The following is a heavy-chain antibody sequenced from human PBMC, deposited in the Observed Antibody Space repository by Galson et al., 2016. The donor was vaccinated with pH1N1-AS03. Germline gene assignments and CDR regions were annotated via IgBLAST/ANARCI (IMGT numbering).Heavy chain of an antibody. CDR3: AKIGVIAKWYFDL. D-gene: IGHD3-10*01. Sequence: SLRLSCAASGFTFSSHSMHWARQAPDEGLEWVAGISYHGNNKLYAHSVKGRFTISRDSLQNTLDLQMNGLRAEDTAVYYCAKIGVIAKWYFDLWGRGALVTVSS. CDR1: GFTFSSHS. J-gene: IGHJ2*01. V-gene: IGHV3-30-3*01. CDR2: ISYHGNNK.